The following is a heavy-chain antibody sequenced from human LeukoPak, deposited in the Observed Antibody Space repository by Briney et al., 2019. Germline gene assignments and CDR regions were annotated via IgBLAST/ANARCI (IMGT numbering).Heavy chain of an antibody. V-gene: IGHV4-30-4*01. CDR3: ARVNIVVVVFDY. J-gene: IGHJ4*02. D-gene: IGHD2-15*01. CDR2: IYYSGST. CDR1: GGSISSGDYY. Sequence: SETLSLTCTVSGGSISSGDYYWSWLRQPPGKGLEWIGYIYYSGSTYYNPSLKSRVTISVDTSKNQFSLKLSSVTAADTAVYYCARVNIVVVVFDYWGQGTLVTVSS.